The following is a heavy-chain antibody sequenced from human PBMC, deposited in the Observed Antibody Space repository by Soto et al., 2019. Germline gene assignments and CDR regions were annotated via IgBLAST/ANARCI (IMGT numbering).Heavy chain of an antibody. J-gene: IGHJ6*02. CDR3: ATYYARDYYYYYVMDV. CDR2: IIPIFGTA. V-gene: IGHV1-69*13. Sequence: SVKVSCKASGGTFSSYAISWVRQAPGQGLEWMGGIIPIFGTANYAQKFQGRVTITADESTSTAYMELSSLRSEDTAVYYCATYYARDYYYYYVMDVWGQGTTVTVSS. D-gene: IGHD2-2*01. CDR1: GGTFSSYA.